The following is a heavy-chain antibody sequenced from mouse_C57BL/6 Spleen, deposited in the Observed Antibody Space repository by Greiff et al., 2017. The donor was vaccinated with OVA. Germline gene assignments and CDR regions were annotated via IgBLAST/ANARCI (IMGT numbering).Heavy chain of an antibody. CDR1: GYSITSGYY. J-gene: IGHJ4*01. CDR3: ARGGRGDYYAMDY. CDR2: ISYDGSN. D-gene: IGHD3-3*01. Sequence: EVKLMESGPGLVKPSQSLSLTCSVTGYSITSGYYWNWIRQFPGNKLEWMGYISYDGSNNYNPSLKNRISITRDTSKNQFFLKLNSVTTEDTATYYCARGGRGDYYAMDYWGQGTSVTVSS. V-gene: IGHV3-6*01.